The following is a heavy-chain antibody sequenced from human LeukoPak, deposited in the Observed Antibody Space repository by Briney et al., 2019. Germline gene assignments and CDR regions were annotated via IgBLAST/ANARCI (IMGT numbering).Heavy chain of an antibody. Sequence: SETLSLTCTISGGSINNYYWSWIQQSPEKGLELIGYIYSTGITNYNPSLKSRVAISVDTSRNQFSLRLTSVTAADTAIFYCARGGLFAFDIWGQGTTVIVSS. CDR2: IYSTGIT. V-gene: IGHV4-59*01. CDR1: GGSINNYY. J-gene: IGHJ3*02. CDR3: ARGGLFAFDI.